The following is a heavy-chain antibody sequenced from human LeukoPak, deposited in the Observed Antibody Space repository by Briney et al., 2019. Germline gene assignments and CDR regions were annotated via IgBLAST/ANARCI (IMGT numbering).Heavy chain of an antibody. CDR1: GFTFSSYE. J-gene: IGHJ4*02. D-gene: IGHD3-10*01. Sequence: GGSLRLSCAASGFTFSSYEMNWVRQAPGKGLEWVSYIISSGSTIYYADSVKGRFTISRDNAKNSLYLQMNSLRAEDTAVYYCARVSGYYGTTDWGQGTLVTVSS. V-gene: IGHV3-48*03. CDR3: ARVSGYYGTTD. CDR2: IISSGSTI.